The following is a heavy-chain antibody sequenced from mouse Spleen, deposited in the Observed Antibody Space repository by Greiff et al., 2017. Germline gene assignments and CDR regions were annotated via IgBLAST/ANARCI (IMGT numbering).Heavy chain of an antibody. D-gene: IGHD2-14*01. Sequence: EVQGVESGPELVKPGASVKIPCKASGYTFTDYNMDWVKQSHGKSLEWIGDINPNNGGTIYNQKFKGKATLTVDKSSSTAYMELRSLTSEDTAVYYCARPVRGAMDYWGQGTSVTVSS. J-gene: IGHJ4*01. V-gene: IGHV1-18*01. CDR2: INPNNGGT. CDR1: GYTFTDYN. CDR3: ARPVRGAMDY.